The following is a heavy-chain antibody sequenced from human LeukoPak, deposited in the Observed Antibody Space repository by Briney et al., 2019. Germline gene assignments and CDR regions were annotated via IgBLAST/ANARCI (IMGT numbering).Heavy chain of an antibody. CDR3: ARDVATPDSSGWFHPVY. V-gene: IGHV7-4-1*02. CDR2: INTNTGNP. J-gene: IGHJ4*02. D-gene: IGHD6-19*01. Sequence: ASVKVSCKASGYTFTSYAMNWVRQAPGQGLEWMGWINTNTGNPTYAQGFTGRFVFSLDASVSTAYLQISSLKAEDTAVYYCARDVATPDSSGWFHPVYWGQGTLVTVSS. CDR1: GYTFTSYA.